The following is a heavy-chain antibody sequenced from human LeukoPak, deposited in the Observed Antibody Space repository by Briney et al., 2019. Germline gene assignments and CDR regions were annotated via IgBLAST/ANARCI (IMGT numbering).Heavy chain of an antibody. J-gene: IGHJ5*02. V-gene: IGHV3-23*01. Sequence: PGGSLRLSCAASGFTFSSYAMSWVRQAPGKGLEWVSAIGGSGSSTYYADSVKGRFTISRDNSKNMLYLQMNSLRAEDTAVYYCARQTFRVPDPWGQGTLVTVSS. CDR3: ARQTFRVPDP. CDR1: GFTFSSYA. CDR2: IGGSGSST. D-gene: IGHD3-10*01.